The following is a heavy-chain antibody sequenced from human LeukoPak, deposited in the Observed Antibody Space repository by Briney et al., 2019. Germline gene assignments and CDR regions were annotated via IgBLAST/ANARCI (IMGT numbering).Heavy chain of an antibody. CDR2: ISSSGSTI. Sequence: PGGPLRLSCAASGFTFSDYYMRWIRQAPGKGLEWVTYISSSGSTIYYADSVKGRFTIYRDNAKNSLYLQMNSLRAENTAVYYCARGKRYFDYWGQGTLVTVSS. CDR3: ARGKRYFDY. J-gene: IGHJ4*02. CDR1: GFTFSDYY. V-gene: IGHV3-11*01.